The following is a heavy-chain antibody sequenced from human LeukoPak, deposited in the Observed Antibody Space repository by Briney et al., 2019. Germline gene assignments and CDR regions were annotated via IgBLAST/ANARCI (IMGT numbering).Heavy chain of an antibody. CDR3: ARDRDDGYNFDY. J-gene: IGHJ4*02. CDR1: GYTFTGYY. Sequence: ASVNVSCKASGYTFTGYYMHWVRQAPGQGLEWMGWINPNSGGTNYAQKFQGRVTMTRDTSISTAYMELSRLRSDDTAVYYCARDRDDGYNFDYWGQGTLVTVSS. D-gene: IGHD5-24*01. V-gene: IGHV1-2*02. CDR2: INPNSGGT.